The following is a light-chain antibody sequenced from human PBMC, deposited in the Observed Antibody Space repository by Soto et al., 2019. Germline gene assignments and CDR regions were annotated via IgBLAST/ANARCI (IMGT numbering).Light chain of an antibody. CDR3: QKYNSGLIT. CDR1: QVIGNY. V-gene: IGKV1-27*01. Sequence: DIHITQSPSSLAASVGDRVTITCRASQVIGNYLAWYQQKPGKVPKLLIYGAYTLQSGVPSRFSGSGSGTDFTLTISSLQPEDVAIYYCQKYNSGLITFGQGTRLEIK. CDR2: GAY. J-gene: IGKJ5*01.